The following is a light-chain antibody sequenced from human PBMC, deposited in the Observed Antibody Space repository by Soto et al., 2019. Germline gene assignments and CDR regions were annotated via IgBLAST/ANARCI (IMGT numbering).Light chain of an antibody. CDR3: QHFKSFPIT. CDR2: ESS. Sequence: IQMTQSPSSLSASVGDRVSITCRASQGISTLLAWYQQKPGKAPKVLIYESSLLQSGVPSRFSGSGSGTDFTLTISSLQPEDFATYYCQHFKSFPITFGQGTRLEIK. CDR1: QGISTL. V-gene: IGKV1-13*02. J-gene: IGKJ5*01.